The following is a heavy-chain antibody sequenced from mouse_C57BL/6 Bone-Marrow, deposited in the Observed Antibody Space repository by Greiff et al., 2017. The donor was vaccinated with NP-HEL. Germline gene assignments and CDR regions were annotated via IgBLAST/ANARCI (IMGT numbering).Heavy chain of an antibody. Sequence: QVHVKQSGAELVRPGASVKLSCKASGYTFTDYYINWVKQRPGQGLEWIARIYPGSGNTYYNEKFKGKATLTAEKSSSTAYMQLSSLTSEDSAVYFCARRGYGSSLGYWGQGTTLTVSS. CDR2: IYPGSGNT. D-gene: IGHD1-1*01. CDR1: GYTFTDYY. V-gene: IGHV1-76*01. CDR3: ARRGYGSSLGY. J-gene: IGHJ2*01.